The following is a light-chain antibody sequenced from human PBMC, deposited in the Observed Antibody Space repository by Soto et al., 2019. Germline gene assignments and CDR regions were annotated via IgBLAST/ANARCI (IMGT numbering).Light chain of an antibody. CDR2: GNN. CDR3: QSYDSRLSCYVV. V-gene: IGLV1-40*01. Sequence: QSVLTQPPSVSGAPGQRVTISCTGSSSNIGAGYDVHWYQQLPGTAPKLLIYGNNNRPSGVPDRFSGSKSGTSASLAITGLQAEDEADYYCQSYDSRLSCYVVFGGGTKHTVL. CDR1: SSNIGAGYD. J-gene: IGLJ2*01.